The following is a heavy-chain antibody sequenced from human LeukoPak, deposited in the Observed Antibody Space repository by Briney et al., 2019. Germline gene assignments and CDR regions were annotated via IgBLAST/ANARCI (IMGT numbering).Heavy chain of an antibody. CDR3: AKDLDFCSSTSCYEDWFDP. Sequence: GGSLRLSCAASGFTFSSYSMNWVRQAPGKGLEWVSAISGSGGSTYYADSVKGRFTISRDNSKNTLYLQMNSLRAEDTAVYYCAKDLDFCSSTSCYEDWFDPWGQGTLVTVSS. D-gene: IGHD2-2*01. V-gene: IGHV3-23*01. CDR1: GFTFSSYS. J-gene: IGHJ5*02. CDR2: ISGSGGST.